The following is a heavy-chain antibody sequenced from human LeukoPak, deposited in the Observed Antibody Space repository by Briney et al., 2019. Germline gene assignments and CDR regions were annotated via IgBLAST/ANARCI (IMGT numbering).Heavy chain of an antibody. CDR1: GYMFTSYA. CDR3: ARADHPTRLYCSSTSCLFDY. D-gene: IGHD2-2*01. J-gene: IGHJ4*02. CDR2: INAGNGNT. Sequence: ASVKVSCKASGYMFTSYAMHWVRQAPGQRLEWMGWINAGNGNTKYSQKFQGRVTITRDTSASTAYMELSSLRSEDTAVYYCARADHPTRLYCSSTSCLFDYWGQGTLVTVSS. V-gene: IGHV1-3*01.